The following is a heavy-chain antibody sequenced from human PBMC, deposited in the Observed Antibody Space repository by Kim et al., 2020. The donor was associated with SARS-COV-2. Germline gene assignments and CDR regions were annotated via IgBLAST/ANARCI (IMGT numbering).Heavy chain of an antibody. Sequence: GGSLRLSCAVSGLTFSRYGMHWVRQAPGKGLEWVALISLDGSNRYFADSVKGRFTISRDNSKNTLYLQMNSLRAEDTAVYYCALDPRYCTSISCYAPFDYWGQGTLVTVSS. D-gene: IGHD2-2*01. CDR1: GLTFSRYG. V-gene: IGHV3-30*03. CDR3: ALDPRYCTSISCYAPFDY. J-gene: IGHJ4*02. CDR2: ISLDGSNR.